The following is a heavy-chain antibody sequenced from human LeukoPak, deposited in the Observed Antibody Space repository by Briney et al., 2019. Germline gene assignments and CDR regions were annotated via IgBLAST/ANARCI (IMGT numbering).Heavy chain of an antibody. CDR2: ISTSGNTI. D-gene: IGHD3-16*01. Sequence: GGSLRLSCAASGFSFSSYEMNWVRQAPGKGLEWVSYISTSGNTIYYADSVKGRFTISRDNAKNSLYLQMNSLRAEDTAVFYCAGEGGGFEGDYWGQGTLVTVSS. CDR3: AGEGGGFEGDY. CDR1: GFSFSSYE. J-gene: IGHJ4*02. V-gene: IGHV3-48*03.